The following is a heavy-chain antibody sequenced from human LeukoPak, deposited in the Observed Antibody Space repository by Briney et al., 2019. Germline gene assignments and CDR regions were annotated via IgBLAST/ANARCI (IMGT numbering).Heavy chain of an antibody. CDR1: GGSISSYY. Sequence: SETLSLTCTVSGGSISSYYWNWIRQPPGKGLEWIGYIYYSGGTNYNPSLKSRVTISLDTSKNQFSLKLTSVTAADTAVYYCARTTEGGYTYGYFYYYYMDVWGKGTTVTISS. CDR3: ARTTEGGYTYGYFYYYYMDV. CDR2: IYYSGGT. D-gene: IGHD5-18*01. J-gene: IGHJ6*03. V-gene: IGHV4-59*01.